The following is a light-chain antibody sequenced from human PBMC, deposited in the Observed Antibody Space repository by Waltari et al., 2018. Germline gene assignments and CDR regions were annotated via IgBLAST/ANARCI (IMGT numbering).Light chain of an antibody. CDR2: SAY. CDR3: RQRSSWRRT. J-gene: IGKJ1*01. CDR1: QRSSTS. V-gene: IGKV3-11*01. Sequence: EIVFTQSPATVSLSPGERVTLSCRASQRSSTSLAWYQQKPVQAPRLLIYSAYNGATGIPSRFSGSGSGTDFTLTISSLAPEDSAVYYGRQRSSWRRTFSQGTKVESK.